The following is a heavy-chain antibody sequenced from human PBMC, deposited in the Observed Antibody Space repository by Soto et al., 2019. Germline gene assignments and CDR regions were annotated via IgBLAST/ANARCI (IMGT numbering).Heavy chain of an antibody. CDR2: IYYSGST. CDR3: ARGWSGRRQGFGP. D-gene: IGHD3-3*01. J-gene: IGHJ5*02. CDR1: GGSISSGDYY. Sequence: QVQLQESGPGLVKPSQTLSLTCTVSGGSISSGDYYWSWIRQHPGKGLEWIGYIYYSGSTYYNPSIKSRVTIAVDTSKNHFSLKLSSVPAADTAVYYCARGWSGRRQGFGPWGQGTLVTFSS. V-gene: IGHV4-31*03.